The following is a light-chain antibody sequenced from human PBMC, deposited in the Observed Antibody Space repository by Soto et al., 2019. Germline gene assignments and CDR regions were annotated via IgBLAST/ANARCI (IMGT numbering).Light chain of an antibody. Sequence: DIQMTQSPSTLSASVGDRVTITCRASQGISSWLAWYQQKPGRAPKLLIYAASSLQSGVPSRFSGSGSGTDFTFAISSLQAEDFATYFCQQTYSIPLTFGGGTKVDIK. CDR2: AAS. CDR1: QGISSW. CDR3: QQTYSIPLT. V-gene: IGKV1-12*01. J-gene: IGKJ4*01.